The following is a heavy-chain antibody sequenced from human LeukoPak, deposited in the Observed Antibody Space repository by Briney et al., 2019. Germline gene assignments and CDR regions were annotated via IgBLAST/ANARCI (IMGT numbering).Heavy chain of an antibody. Sequence: SETLSLTCTVSGGSISSYYWSWLRQPPGKGLEWIGYIYYSGSTNYNPSLKSRVTISVDTSKNQFSLKLSSVTAADTAVYYCARLSYSSGWPDYFDYWGQGTLVTVSS. CDR1: GGSISSYY. V-gene: IGHV4-59*08. CDR3: ARLSYSSGWPDYFDY. CDR2: IYYSGST. D-gene: IGHD6-19*01. J-gene: IGHJ4*02.